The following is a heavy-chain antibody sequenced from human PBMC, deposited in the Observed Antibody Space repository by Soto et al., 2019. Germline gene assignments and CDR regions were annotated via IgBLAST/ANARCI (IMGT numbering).Heavy chain of an antibody. Sequence: SETLSLTCTVSGDSIRSGNHYWSWIRQPPGKGLEWIGYIYYSGSTNYNPSLKSRVTISVDTSKNQFSLKLSSVTAADTALYYCARGGQDFWSGPFDYWGRGALVTVSS. J-gene: IGHJ4*02. V-gene: IGHV4-61*01. CDR1: GDSIRSGNHY. CDR2: IYYSGST. D-gene: IGHD3-3*01. CDR3: ARGGQDFWSGPFDY.